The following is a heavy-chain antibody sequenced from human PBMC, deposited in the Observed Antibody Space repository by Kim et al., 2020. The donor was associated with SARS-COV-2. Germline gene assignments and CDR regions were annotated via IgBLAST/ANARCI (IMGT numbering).Heavy chain of an antibody. Sequence: VKGRFTISRDNSKNTLYLQMNSLRAEDTAVYYCAKDPKPDDIVVVPAPSHWGQGTLVTVSS. D-gene: IGHD2-2*01. V-gene: IGHV3-23*01. J-gene: IGHJ4*02. CDR3: AKDPKPDDIVVVPAPSH.